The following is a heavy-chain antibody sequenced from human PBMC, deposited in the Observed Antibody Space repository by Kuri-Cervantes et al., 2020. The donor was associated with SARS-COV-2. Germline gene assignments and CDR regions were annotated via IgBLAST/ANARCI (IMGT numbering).Heavy chain of an antibody. V-gene: IGHV3-21*01. J-gene: IGHJ5*02. CDR2: ISSSSSYI. Sequence: GESLKTSCAASGFTFSSYSMNWVRQAPGKGLEWVSSISSSSSYIYYADSVKGRFTISRDNAKNSLYLQMNSLRAEDTDVYYCARDDLRGGFDPWAQGTLVTVSS. CDR3: ARDDLRGGFDP. D-gene: IGHD3-10*01. CDR1: GFTFSSYS.